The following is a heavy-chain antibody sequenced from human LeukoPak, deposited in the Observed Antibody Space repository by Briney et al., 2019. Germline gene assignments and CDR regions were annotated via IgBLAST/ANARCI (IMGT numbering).Heavy chain of an antibody. J-gene: IGHJ4*02. CDR1: GFTFSSYG. D-gene: IGHD5-24*01. CDR2: IWYDGSNK. V-gene: IGHV3-33*01. CDR3: ARGDGYKEYYFDY. Sequence: PGGSLRLSCAASGFTFSSYGMHWVRQAPGKGLEWVAVIWYDGSNKYYADSVKGRFTISRDNSKNTLYLQMNSLRAEDTAVYYCARGDGYKEYYFDYWGQGTLATVSS.